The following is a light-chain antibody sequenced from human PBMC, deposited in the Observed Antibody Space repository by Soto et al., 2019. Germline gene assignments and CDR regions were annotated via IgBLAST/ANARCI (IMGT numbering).Light chain of an antibody. CDR3: QQRNNWPPGNT. J-gene: IGKJ2*01. Sequence: EIVLTQSPATLSLSPGERATLSCRASRSVTSYLAWYQQKPGQAPRLLIYDASNRATGIPARFSGSGSGTDFTLTISSLEPEDFAVYYCQQRNNWPPGNTFGQGTKLEIK. CDR1: RSVTSY. V-gene: IGKV3-11*01. CDR2: DAS.